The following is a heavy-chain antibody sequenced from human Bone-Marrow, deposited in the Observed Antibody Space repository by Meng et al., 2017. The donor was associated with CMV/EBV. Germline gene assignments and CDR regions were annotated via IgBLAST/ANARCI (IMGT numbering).Heavy chain of an antibody. CDR3: ARGSMVRGVPLPYYYYGMGV. CDR1: GYTFSAYY. J-gene: IGHJ6*02. V-gene: IGHV1-2*02. CDR2: INPDSGGT. D-gene: IGHD3-10*01. Sequence: GESLKISCKASGYTFSAYYMHWVRQAPGQGLEWMGWINPDSGGTDYAQNFQGRVTMTRDTSISTAYMDLSRLRSDDTAVYYCARGSMVRGVPLPYYYYGMGVWGQGTTVTVSS.